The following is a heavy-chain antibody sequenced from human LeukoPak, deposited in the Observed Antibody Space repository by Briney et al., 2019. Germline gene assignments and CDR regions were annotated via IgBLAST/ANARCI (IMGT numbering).Heavy chain of an antibody. V-gene: IGHV3-48*01. CDR1: GFTFSSYS. CDR3: AELGITMIGGV. CDR2: ISSSSGLI. D-gene: IGHD3-10*02. Sequence: PGGSLRLSCAASGFTFSSYSMNWARQAPGKGLEWVSYISSSSGLIYYADSVKGRFTISRDNAKNSLYLQMNSLRAEDTAVYYCAELGITMIGGVWGKGTTVTISS. J-gene: IGHJ6*04.